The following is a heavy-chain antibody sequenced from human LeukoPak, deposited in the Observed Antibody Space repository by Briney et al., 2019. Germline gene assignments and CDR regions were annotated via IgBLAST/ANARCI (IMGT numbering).Heavy chain of an antibody. J-gene: IGHJ4*02. CDR1: GGSISSYY. CDR3: ARDQAWGAAPGREFDY. V-gene: IGHV4-38-2*02. D-gene: IGHD6-13*01. Sequence: SETLSLTCTVSGGSISSYYWGWIRQPPGQGLEWIGSIYHSGTTYYNPSLKSRVTISVDTSKNQFSLKLRSVTAADTAVYYCARDQAWGAAPGREFDYWGQGTLVTVSS. CDR2: IYHSGTT.